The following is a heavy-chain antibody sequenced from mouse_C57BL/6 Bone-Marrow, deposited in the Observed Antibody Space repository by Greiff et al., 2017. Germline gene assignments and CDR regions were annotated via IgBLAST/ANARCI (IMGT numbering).Heavy chain of an antibody. J-gene: IGHJ4*01. D-gene: IGHD2-3*01. V-gene: IGHV1-50*01. CDR1: GYTFTSYW. CDR2: IDPSDSYT. CDR3: ASDGYYVAMDY. Sequence: QVQLQQPGAELVKPGASVKLSCKASGYTFTSYWMQWVKQRPGQGLEWIGEIDPSDSYTNYNQKFKCKATLTVDTSSSTAYMQLSSLTSEDSAVYYCASDGYYVAMDYWGQGTAVTVSS.